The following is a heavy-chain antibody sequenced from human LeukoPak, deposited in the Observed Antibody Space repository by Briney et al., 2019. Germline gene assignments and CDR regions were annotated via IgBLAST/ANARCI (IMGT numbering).Heavy chain of an antibody. J-gene: IGHJ5*01. D-gene: IGHD3-10*01. CDR3: ARALDIGWFGSLDS. CDR1: GDSVSGHY. Sequence: SETLSLTCTVSGDSVSGHYWSWIRQPPGKGLEWIAYISYSGSTNYNPSLKSRVTISLDTSKNQFSLKLTSVTAADMAVYYCARALDIGWFGSLDSWGQGTLVTVSS. V-gene: IGHV4-59*02. CDR2: ISYSGST.